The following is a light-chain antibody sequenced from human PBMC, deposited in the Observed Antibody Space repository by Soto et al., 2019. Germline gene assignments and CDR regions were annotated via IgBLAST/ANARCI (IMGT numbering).Light chain of an antibody. CDR1: QTIYSN. Sequence: IVMTQSPATLSVSPGERATLSCRAGQTIYSNVAWYQQRPGQAPRLLIYCASTRATGVPARFSGSGSGTEFTLTISGLQSADFALYYCQQYQNLWTFGQGTKVEIK. J-gene: IGKJ1*01. V-gene: IGKV3-15*01. CDR3: QQYQNLWT. CDR2: CAS.